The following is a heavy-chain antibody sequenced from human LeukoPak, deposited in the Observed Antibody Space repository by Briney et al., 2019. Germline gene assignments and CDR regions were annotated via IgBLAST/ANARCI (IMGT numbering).Heavy chain of an antibody. J-gene: IGHJ4*02. Sequence: KPSETLSLTCTVSGGSISRHYWYWIRQRPGKGLERIGYIYSSGSTNYNPSLKSRVTISVDTSKNQFSLKLSSVTAADTAVYYCARGANSGSYYNPFDYWGQGTLVTVSS. V-gene: IGHV4-59*11. CDR1: GGSISRHY. CDR2: IYSSGST. CDR3: ARGANSGSYYNPFDY. D-gene: IGHD3-10*01.